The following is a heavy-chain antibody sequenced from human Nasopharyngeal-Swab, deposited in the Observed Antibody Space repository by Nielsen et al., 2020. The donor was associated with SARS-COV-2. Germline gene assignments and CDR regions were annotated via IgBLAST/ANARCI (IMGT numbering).Heavy chain of an antibody. J-gene: IGHJ6*02. CDR1: GFTFSDYY. CDR3: AKDGVYSSSWSPYYYYYYGMDV. CDR2: ISSSGSTI. V-gene: IGHV3-11*04. Sequence: GESLKISCAASGFTFSDYYMSWIRQAPGKGLEWVSYISSSGSTIYYADSVKGRFTISRDNAKNSLYLQMNSLRAEDTAVYYCAKDGVYSSSWSPYYYYYYGMDVWGQGTTVTVSS. D-gene: IGHD6-13*01.